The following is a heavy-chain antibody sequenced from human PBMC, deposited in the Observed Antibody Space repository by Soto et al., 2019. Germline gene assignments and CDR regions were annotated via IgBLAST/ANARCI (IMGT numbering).Heavy chain of an antibody. CDR2: IYSGGST. D-gene: IGHD3-3*01. V-gene: IGHV3-66*01. CDR1: GFTVSSNY. Sequence: GGSLRLSCAASGFTVSSNYMSWVRQAPGKGLEWVSVIYSGGSTYYADSVKGRFTISRDNSKNTLYLQMNSLRAEDTAVYYCAREITIFGVVNHGMDVWGQGTTVTVSS. J-gene: IGHJ6*02. CDR3: AREITIFGVVNHGMDV.